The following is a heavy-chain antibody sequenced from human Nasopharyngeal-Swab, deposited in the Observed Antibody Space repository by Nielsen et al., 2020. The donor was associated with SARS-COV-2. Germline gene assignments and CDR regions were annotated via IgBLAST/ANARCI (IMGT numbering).Heavy chain of an antibody. CDR2: IRGSGGGT. D-gene: IGHD6-6*01. V-gene: IGHV3-23*01. CDR1: GFPFSSYA. J-gene: IGHJ4*02. CDR3: AKTNDRHSSSYYFDY. Sequence: GSSLRLSFAASGFPFSSYAMSWVRQVPGKGLEWVSAIRGSGGGTYSADSVKGRFTISRDSSKNTLYLQMNSLRAEDTAVYYCAKTNDRHSSSYYFDYWGQGALVTVSS.